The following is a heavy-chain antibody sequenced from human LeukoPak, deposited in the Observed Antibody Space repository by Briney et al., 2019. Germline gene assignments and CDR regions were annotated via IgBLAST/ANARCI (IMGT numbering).Heavy chain of an antibody. D-gene: IGHD3-22*01. Sequence: GGSLRLSCAASGFTFSSYAMHWVRQAPGKGLEWVAVISYDGSNKYYADSVKGRFTISRDNSKNTLYLQMNSLRAEDTAVYYCARGMVARIVVASDAFDIWGQGTMVTVSS. J-gene: IGHJ3*02. V-gene: IGHV3-30-3*01. CDR1: GFTFSSYA. CDR3: ARGMVARIVVASDAFDI. CDR2: ISYDGSNK.